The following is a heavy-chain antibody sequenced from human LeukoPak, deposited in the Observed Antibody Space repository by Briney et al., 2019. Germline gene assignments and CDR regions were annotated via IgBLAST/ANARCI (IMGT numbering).Heavy chain of an antibody. V-gene: IGHV1-18*01. CDR3: ARDRTMVRGVIHRPYYYYGMDV. CDR1: GYTFTSYG. CDR2: ISAYNGNT. D-gene: IGHD3-10*01. Sequence: ASVKVSCKASGYTFTSYGISWVRQAPGQGLEWMGWISAYNGNTNYAQKLQGRVTITTDTSTSTAYMELRSLRSDDTAVYYCARDRTMVRGVIHRPYYYYGMDVWGQGTTVTVSS. J-gene: IGHJ6*02.